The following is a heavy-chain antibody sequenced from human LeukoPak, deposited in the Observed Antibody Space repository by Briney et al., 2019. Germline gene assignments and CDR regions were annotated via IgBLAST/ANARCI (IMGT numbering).Heavy chain of an antibody. V-gene: IGHV4-4*07. CDR1: GGSISSSS. D-gene: IGHD3-22*01. J-gene: IGHJ5*02. CDR3: ARDLDYYDSSGYRNWFDP. CDR2: IYTSGST. Sequence: SETLSLTCTVSGGSISSSSWNWIRQPAGKGLEWIGRIYTSGSTNYNPSLKSRVTMSVDTSKNQFSLKLNSVTAADTAVYYCARDLDYYDSSGYRNWFDPWGQGTLVTVSS.